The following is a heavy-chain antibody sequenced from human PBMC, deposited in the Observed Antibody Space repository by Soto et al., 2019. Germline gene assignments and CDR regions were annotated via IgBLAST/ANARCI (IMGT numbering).Heavy chain of an antibody. V-gene: IGHV5-51*01. CDR3: ARHSPHDYVWGSYPGGAFDI. J-gene: IGHJ3*02. CDR2: IDPGDSDT. D-gene: IGHD3-16*02. CDR1: GYTFTTFW. Sequence: GESLKISCTGFGYTFTTFWISGVRQMPGKGLEWMGRIDPGDSDTRYSPSFQGQVTISADKAISTAYLQWSSLKASDTAMYYCARHSPHDYVWGSYPGGAFDIWGQGTMVTVSS.